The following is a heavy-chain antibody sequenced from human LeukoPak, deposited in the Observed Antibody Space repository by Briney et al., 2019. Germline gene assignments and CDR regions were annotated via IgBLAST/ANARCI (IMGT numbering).Heavy chain of an antibody. CDR2: IYYSGST. D-gene: IGHD3-22*01. CDR3: ARASYDSSGYYYVVPNWYFDL. CDR1: GGSISSYD. J-gene: IGHJ2*01. V-gene: IGHV4-59*01. Sequence: SETLSLTCTVSGGSISSYDWSWIRQPPGKGLEWIGYIYYSGSTNYNPSLKSRVTISVDTSKNQFSLKLSSVTAADTAVYYCARASYDSSGYYYVVPNWYFDLWGRGTLVTVSS.